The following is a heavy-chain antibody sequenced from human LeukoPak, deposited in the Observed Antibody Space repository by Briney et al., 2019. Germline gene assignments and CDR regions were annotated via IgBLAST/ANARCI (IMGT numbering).Heavy chain of an antibody. Sequence: GGSLRLSCAASGFTFRSYAMNWVRQAPGKGLEWVSRITGSGDSTYYADSVKGRFTISRDNSKNTLYLQMDSLRAEDTAVYYCAKRGYDILTGYYGQNYFDYWGQGTLVTVSS. CDR3: AKRGYDILTGYYGQNYFDY. CDR2: ITGSGDST. D-gene: IGHD3-9*01. J-gene: IGHJ4*02. V-gene: IGHV3-23*01. CDR1: GFTFRSYA.